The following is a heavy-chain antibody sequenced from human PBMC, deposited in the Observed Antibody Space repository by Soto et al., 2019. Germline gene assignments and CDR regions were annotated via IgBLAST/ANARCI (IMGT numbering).Heavy chain of an antibody. CDR1: GGSISSYY. CDR2: IYYSGST. J-gene: IGHJ6*02. D-gene: IGHD2-15*01. V-gene: IGHV4-59*01. Sequence: QVQLQESGPGLVKPSETLSLTCTVSGGSISSYYWSWIRQPPGKGLEWIGYIYYSGSTNYNPSLKSRVTISVDTSKNQFSLKLSSVTAADTAVYYCARVQKVVAATQYYYYGMDVWGQGTTVTVSS. CDR3: ARVQKVVAATQYYYYGMDV.